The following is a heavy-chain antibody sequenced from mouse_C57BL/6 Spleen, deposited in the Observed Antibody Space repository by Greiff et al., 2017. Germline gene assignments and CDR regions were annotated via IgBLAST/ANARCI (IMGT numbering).Heavy chain of an antibody. Sequence: QVQLKQPGAELVRPGSSVKLSCKASGYTFTSYWMDWVKQRPGQGLEWIGNIYPSDSETHYNQKFKDKATLTVDKSSSTAYMQLSSLTSEDSAVYYCARDYGSSYGAYWGQGTLVTVSA. CDR2: IYPSDSET. CDR3: ARDYGSSYGAY. J-gene: IGHJ3*01. V-gene: IGHV1-61*01. D-gene: IGHD1-1*01. CDR1: GYTFTSYW.